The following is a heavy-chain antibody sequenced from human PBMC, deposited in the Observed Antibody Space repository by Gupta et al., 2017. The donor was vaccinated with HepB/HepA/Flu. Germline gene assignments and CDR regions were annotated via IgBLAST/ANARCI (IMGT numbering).Heavy chain of an antibody. Sequence: QVQLVQSGAEVKKPGSSVKVSCTASGGTFSSYTISLVPQAPGQVLEWMGSIIPILGIANYAQKFQGRVAITAEKSTSTADMELGSLRSEDTAVYDCARGEGYCSSTSCSVGYGSSSVCVDPWGQGTRVTVSS. CDR1: GGTFSSYT. D-gene: IGHD2-2*01. CDR3: ARGEGYCSSTSCSVGYGSSSVCVDP. V-gene: IGHV1-69*04. CDR2: IIPILGIA. J-gene: IGHJ5*02.